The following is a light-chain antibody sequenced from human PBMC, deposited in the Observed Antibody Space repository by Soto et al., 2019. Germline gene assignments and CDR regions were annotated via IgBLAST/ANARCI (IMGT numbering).Light chain of an antibody. CDR2: DAS. CDR3: QQYNSYSSFT. V-gene: IGKV1-5*01. J-gene: IGKJ2*01. CDR1: QSISSW. Sequence: DIQMTQSPSTLSASVGDRVTITCRASQSISSWLAWYQQKPGKDPKVLIYDASSLESGVPSRFSGSGSGTEFTLTISSLQPDDFATYYCQQYNSYSSFTFGQGTKLEIK.